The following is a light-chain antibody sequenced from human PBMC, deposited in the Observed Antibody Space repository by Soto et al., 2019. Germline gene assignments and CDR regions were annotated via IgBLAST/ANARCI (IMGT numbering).Light chain of an antibody. J-gene: IGLJ1*01. CDR1: SSDVGGYNY. V-gene: IGLV2-8*01. CDR3: CSHAGDNTYV. CDR2: EVT. Sequence: QSALTQPPSASGFPGQSVTISCTGTSSDVGGYNYVSWYQQHPGKAPKLMIYEVTKRPSGVPDRFSGSKSGNTASLTVSGLQAEDEADYFCCSHAGDNTYVFGTGTKLTVL.